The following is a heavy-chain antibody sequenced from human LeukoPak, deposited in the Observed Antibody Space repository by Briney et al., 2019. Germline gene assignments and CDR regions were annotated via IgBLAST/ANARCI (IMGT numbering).Heavy chain of an antibody. CDR1: GGSISSSSYY. CDR2: IYHSGST. CDR3: ASHPLKYCSGGSCYSASFDY. D-gene: IGHD2-15*01. Sequence: SETLSLTCTVSGGSISSSSYYWGWIRQPPGKGLEWIGSIYHSGSTYYNPSLKSRVTISVDTSKNQFSLKLSSVTAADTAVYYCASHPLKYCSGGSCYSASFDYWGQGTLVTVSS. V-gene: IGHV4-39*07. J-gene: IGHJ4*02.